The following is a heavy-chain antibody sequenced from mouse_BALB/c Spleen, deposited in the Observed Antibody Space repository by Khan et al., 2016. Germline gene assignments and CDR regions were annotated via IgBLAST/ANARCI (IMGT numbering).Heavy chain of an antibody. CDR1: GFNFSSFG. D-gene: IGHD2-5*01. CDR3: ARRIVTRDYYGMDY. V-gene: IGHV5-17*02. CDR2: ISSGSNTI. Sequence: EVELVESGGGLVQPGGSRKLSCAASGFNFSSFGMHWVRQAPEKGLEWVAYISSGSNTIYYADTVKGRFTISRDNPKITLFLQMTSRRSEDTAMYYCARRIVTRDYYGMDYWGQGTSVTVSS. J-gene: IGHJ4*01.